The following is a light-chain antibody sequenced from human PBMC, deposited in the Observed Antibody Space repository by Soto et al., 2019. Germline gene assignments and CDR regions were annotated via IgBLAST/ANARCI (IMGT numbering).Light chain of an antibody. V-gene: IGKV2-28*01. CDR1: QSLLHTDGYNY. Sequence: TVMTQSPLSLPVTPGEPASISCWSSQSLLHTDGYNYLDWYLQKPGQSPQLLIYLGSNRASGVPDRFSGSGSGTDFTLKISRVETEDVGVYYCMQGTHWPITFGQGTRLEIK. CDR3: MQGTHWPIT. CDR2: LGS. J-gene: IGKJ5*01.